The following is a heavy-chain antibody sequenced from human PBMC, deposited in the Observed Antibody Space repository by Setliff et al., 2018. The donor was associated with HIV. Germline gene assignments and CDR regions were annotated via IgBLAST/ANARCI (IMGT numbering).Heavy chain of an antibody. CDR1: GGSISGYY. J-gene: IGHJ6*03. Sequence: SETLSLTCTVVSGGSISGYYWNWIRQTPGQGLEWIGYIYAGGSTNYNPSLKSRVTISVDTSKNQFSLKLSSVTAADTAVYYCARDQSAQSVYTAYSYEGRDYMDVWGKGTTVTVSS. V-gene: IGHV4-59*12. CDR2: IYAGGST. CDR3: ARDQSAQSVYTAYSYEGRDYMDV. D-gene: IGHD5-18*01.